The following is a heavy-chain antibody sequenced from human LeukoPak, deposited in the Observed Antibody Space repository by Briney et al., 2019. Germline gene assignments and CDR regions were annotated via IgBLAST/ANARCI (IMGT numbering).Heavy chain of an antibody. CDR3: AKDGARGPAKYYFDY. V-gene: IGHV3-30*18. Sequence: PGRSLRLSCAASGFTFNTYGIHWVRQAPGKGLEWVAVIASDGRDKKYADSVKGRFTITRDNSKNTLNLQMNSLRAEDTAVYYCAKDGARGPAKYYFDYWGQGTLVTVSS. CDR1: GFTFNTYG. CDR2: IASDGRDK. J-gene: IGHJ4*02. D-gene: IGHD2-2*01.